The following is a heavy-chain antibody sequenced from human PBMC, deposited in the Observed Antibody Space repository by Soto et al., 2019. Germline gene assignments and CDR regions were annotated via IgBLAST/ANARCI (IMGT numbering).Heavy chain of an antibody. J-gene: IGHJ4*02. Sequence: TLSLTCTVSGGSISSGDYYWSWIRQPPGKGLEWIGYIYYSGSTYYNPSLKSRVTISVDTSKNQFSLKLSSVTAADTAVYYCARYYDILSELDYWGQGTLVTVSS. D-gene: IGHD3-9*01. CDR2: IYYSGST. V-gene: IGHV4-30-4*01. CDR3: ARYYDILSELDY. CDR1: GGSISSGDYY.